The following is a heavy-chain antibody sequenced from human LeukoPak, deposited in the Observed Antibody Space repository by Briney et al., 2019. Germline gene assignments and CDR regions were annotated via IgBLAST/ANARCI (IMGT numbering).Heavy chain of an antibody. J-gene: IGHJ3*02. Sequence: GGSLRLSCVASGFSFGDAWMNWVRQAPGKGLEWVSVTYTGGNSYYADSVKGRFIISRDISKNTLYLQMNSLRAEDSALYYCARGGRGSAAVVAPRSFDIWGQGTMVTVSS. V-gene: IGHV3-53*01. CDR2: TYTGGNS. CDR1: GFSFGDAW. D-gene: IGHD3-22*01. CDR3: ARGGRGSAAVVAPRSFDI.